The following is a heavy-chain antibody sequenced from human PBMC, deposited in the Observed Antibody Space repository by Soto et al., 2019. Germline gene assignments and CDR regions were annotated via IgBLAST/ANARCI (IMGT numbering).Heavy chain of an antibody. Sequence: HPGGSLRLSCAASGFTFSSYSMNWVRQAPGKGLEWVSYISSSSSTIYYADSVKGRFTISRDNAKNSLYLQMNSLRAEDTAVYYCARHRSSSWYHYYYMDVWGKGTTVTVSS. CDR2: ISSSSSTI. CDR3: ARHRSSSWYHYYYMDV. CDR1: GFTFSSYS. D-gene: IGHD6-13*01. J-gene: IGHJ6*03. V-gene: IGHV3-48*01.